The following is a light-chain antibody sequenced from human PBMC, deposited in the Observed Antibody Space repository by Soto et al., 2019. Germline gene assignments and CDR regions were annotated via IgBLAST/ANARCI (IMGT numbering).Light chain of an antibody. V-gene: IGLV2-23*02. CDR2: GVS. Sequence: QSVLTQPASVSGSPGQSITISCTGTSSDVGSYNLVSWCQQHPGKAPKLMIYGVSKRPSGVSNRFSGSKSGNTASLTISGLQAEDEADYYCCSYAGSSTPLIFGTGTKVTVL. CDR1: SSDVGSYNL. J-gene: IGLJ1*01. CDR3: CSYAGSSTPLI.